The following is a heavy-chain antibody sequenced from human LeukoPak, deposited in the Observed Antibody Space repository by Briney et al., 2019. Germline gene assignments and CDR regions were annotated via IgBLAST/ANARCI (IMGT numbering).Heavy chain of an antibody. D-gene: IGHD6-19*01. CDR3: AKALVITVAGTYYFDY. CDR2: IRYDDSRR. V-gene: IGHV3-30*02. Sequence: GGSLRLSCAASGFIFSSYGMHWARQAPGKGLEWVAFIRYDDSRRLYADSVKGRFTISRDDSKNTLYLQMNFLRPEDTAVYYCAKALVITVAGTYYFDYWGQGTLVTVSS. CDR1: GFIFSSYG. J-gene: IGHJ4*02.